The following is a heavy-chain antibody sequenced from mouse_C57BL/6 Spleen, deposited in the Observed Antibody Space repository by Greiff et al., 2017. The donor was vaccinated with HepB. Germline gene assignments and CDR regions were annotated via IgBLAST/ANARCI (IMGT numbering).Heavy chain of an antibody. Sequence: QVQLQQSGPELVKPGASVKISCKASGYAFSSSWMNWVKQRPGKGLEWIGRIYPGDGDTNYNGKFKGKATLTADKSSSTAYMQLSSLTSEDSAVYFWARGSWAYYFDYWGQGTTLTVSS. D-gene: IGHD4-1*01. CDR2: IYPGDGDT. V-gene: IGHV1-82*01. CDR3: ARGSWAYYFDY. CDR1: GYAFSSSW. J-gene: IGHJ2*01.